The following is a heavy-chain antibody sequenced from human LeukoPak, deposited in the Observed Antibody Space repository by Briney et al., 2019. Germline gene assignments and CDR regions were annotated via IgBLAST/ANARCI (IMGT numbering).Heavy chain of an antibody. CDR1: GGSISSSSYF. D-gene: IGHD1-26*01. Sequence: SETLSLTCTLSGGSISSSSYFWGWIRQPPGKGLEGIGNIYYSGSTYYNPSLKSRVTISIDASKNQFSLKLSSVTAADTALYYCARDGRFPPEVLPRYFDYWGQGTLVTVSS. V-gene: IGHV4-39*07. CDR2: IYYSGST. J-gene: IGHJ4*02. CDR3: ARDGRFPPEVLPRYFDY.